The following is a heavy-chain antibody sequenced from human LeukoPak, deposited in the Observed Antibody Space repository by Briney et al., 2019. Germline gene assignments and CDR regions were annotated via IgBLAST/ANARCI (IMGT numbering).Heavy chain of an antibody. CDR3: ARLYGDYLMDV. CDR1: GFTFSSYN. D-gene: IGHD4-17*01. CDR2: ITSGSSYI. Sequence: GRSLRLSCAASGFTFSSYNMNWVRQAPGKGLEWVSSITSGSSYIFYADSVKGRFTISRDNFRNTLYLQMNSLRAEDTAVYYCARLYGDYLMDVWGQGTTVTVSS. V-gene: IGHV3-21*06. J-gene: IGHJ6*02.